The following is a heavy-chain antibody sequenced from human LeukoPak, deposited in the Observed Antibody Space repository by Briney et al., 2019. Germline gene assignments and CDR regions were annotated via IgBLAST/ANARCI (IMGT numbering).Heavy chain of an antibody. CDR1: GFTFSSYS. D-gene: IGHD3-3*01. V-gene: IGHV3-21*01. CDR2: ISSSSSYI. CDR3: ARPRSSTRYYDFWSGYYHYYYYYMDV. Sequence: GGSLRLSCAASGFTFSSYSMNWVRQAPGKGLEWVSSISSSSSYIYYADSVKGRFTISRDNAKNSLYLQMNSLRAEDTAVYYCARPRSSTRYYDFWSGYYHYYYYYMDVWGEGTTVTVSS. J-gene: IGHJ6*03.